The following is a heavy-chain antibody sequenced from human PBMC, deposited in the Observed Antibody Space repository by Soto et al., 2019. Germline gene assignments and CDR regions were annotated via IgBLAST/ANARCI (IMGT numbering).Heavy chain of an antibody. CDR2: SYWDDDK. V-gene: IGHV2-5*02. Sequence: SGPTLVNPTQTLTLTCTFSGFSLSTSGVGVGWIRQPPGKALEWLALSYWDDDKRYSPSLKSRLTITTDTSKNQVVLTMTNMDPVDTATYYCARAVRFLEWLLDAYDIWGQGTMVTVSS. D-gene: IGHD3-3*01. J-gene: IGHJ3*02. CDR1: GFSLSTSGVG. CDR3: ARAVRFLEWLLDAYDI.